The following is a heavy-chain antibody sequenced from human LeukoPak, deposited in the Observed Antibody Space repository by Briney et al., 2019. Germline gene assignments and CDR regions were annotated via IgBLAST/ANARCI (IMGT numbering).Heavy chain of an antibody. J-gene: IGHJ4*02. CDR3: ARGGEQLGYFDY. V-gene: IGHV1-69*05. CDR1: GGTFSSYA. Sequence: ASVKVSCKASGGTFSSYAISWVRQAPGQGLEWMGGIIPIFGTANYAQKFQGRVTITTDESTSTAYMELSSLRSEDTAVYYCARGGEQLGYFDYWGQGTLVTVSS. CDR2: IIPIFGTA. D-gene: IGHD6-6*01.